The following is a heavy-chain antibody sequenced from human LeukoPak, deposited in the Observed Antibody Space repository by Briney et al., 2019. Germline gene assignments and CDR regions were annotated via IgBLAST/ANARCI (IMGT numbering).Heavy chain of an antibody. CDR2: INSDGSST. CDR1: GFTFSSYW. V-gene: IGHV3-74*01. D-gene: IGHD3-10*01. J-gene: IGHJ5*02. Sequence: GGSLRLSCAASGFTFSSYWMHWVRQAPGEGLVWVSRINSDGSSTSYADSVKGRFTISRDNAKNTLYLQMNSLRAEDTAVYYCARDGGVLRFGELFGWFDPWGQGTLVTVSS. CDR3: ARDGGVLRFGELFGWFDP.